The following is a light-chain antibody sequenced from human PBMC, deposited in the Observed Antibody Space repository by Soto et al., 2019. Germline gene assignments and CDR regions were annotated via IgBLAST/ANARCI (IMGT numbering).Light chain of an antibody. Sequence: QSALTQPASVSGSPGQSIAISCTGSSSDVGIYNYVSWYQQHPGKVPKLIIYEVTNRPSGVSNRFSGSKSGNTASLTISGLQAEDEADYYCSSYTTCSTRFFGSGTKLTVL. CDR3: SSYTTCSTRF. J-gene: IGLJ1*01. CDR1: SSDVGIYNY. CDR2: EVT. V-gene: IGLV2-14*01.